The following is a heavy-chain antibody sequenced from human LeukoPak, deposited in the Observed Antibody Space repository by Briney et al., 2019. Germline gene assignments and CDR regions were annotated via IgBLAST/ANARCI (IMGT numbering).Heavy chain of an antibody. CDR3: ARVSNYLTYYYYYMDV. D-gene: IGHD4-11*01. CDR1: GGSISSSNW. Sequence: SGTLSLTCAVSGGSISSSNWWSWVRQPPGKGLEWIGSIYYSGSTYYNPSLKSRVTISVDTSKNQFSLKLSSVTAADTAVYYCARVSNYLTYYYYYMDVWGKGTTVTVSS. J-gene: IGHJ6*03. V-gene: IGHV4-4*02. CDR2: IYYSGST.